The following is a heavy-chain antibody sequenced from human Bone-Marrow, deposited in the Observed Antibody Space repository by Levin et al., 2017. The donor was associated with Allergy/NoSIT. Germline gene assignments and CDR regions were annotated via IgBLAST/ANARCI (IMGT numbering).Heavy chain of an antibody. CDR3: AADDITGKGYGFDI. CDR2: IVVGSGYI. CDR1: GFTFSSSA. J-gene: IGHJ3*02. D-gene: IGHD1-20*01. V-gene: IGHV1-58*02. Sequence: ASVKVSCRASGFTFSSSAIQWVRQARGQPLEWIGWIVVGSGYIDYAQSFQERVTITRDMSTSTAYMDLSSLRSEDTAVYYCAADDITGKGYGFDIWGQGTMVTVSS.